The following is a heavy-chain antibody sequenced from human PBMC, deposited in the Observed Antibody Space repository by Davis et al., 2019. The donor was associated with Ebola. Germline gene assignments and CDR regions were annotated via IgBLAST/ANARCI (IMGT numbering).Heavy chain of an antibody. D-gene: IGHD1-26*01. Sequence: GESLKISCAASGFIFSNYGMHWVRQAPGKGLEWVALMWYDGSRQYYADSVKGRFTVSRDNSRNILYLKMNSLRAEDTAVYYCARDTWYSGDDNGGDWGQGTLVTVSS. CDR3: ARDTWYSGDDNGGD. J-gene: IGHJ4*02. V-gene: IGHV3-33*01. CDR2: MWYDGSRQ. CDR1: GFIFSNYG.